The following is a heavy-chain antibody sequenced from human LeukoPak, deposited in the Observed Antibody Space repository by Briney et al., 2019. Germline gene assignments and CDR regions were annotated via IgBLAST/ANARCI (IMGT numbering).Heavy chain of an antibody. V-gene: IGHV4-59*01. Sequence: SETLSLTCTVSGGSISSYYWSWLRQPPGKGLEYIGYTHYCGATNYNPSLKSRVTISLDTSGNQFSLKLSSVTAADTAVYYCASGYCGGACQLGGVDMWGQGTMVTVSS. D-gene: IGHD2-21*02. CDR1: GGSISSYY. CDR3: ASGYCGGACQLGGVDM. J-gene: IGHJ3*02. CDR2: THYCGAT.